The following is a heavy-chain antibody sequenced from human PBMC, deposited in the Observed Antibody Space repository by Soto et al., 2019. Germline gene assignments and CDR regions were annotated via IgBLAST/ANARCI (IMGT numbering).Heavy chain of an antibody. CDR2: ISFDGSTK. J-gene: IGHJ4*02. V-gene: IGHV3-30-3*01. D-gene: IGHD6-13*01. CDR3: AREGIAESGPNFYDF. CDR1: GFTFKHTA. Sequence: QVQLVESGGGVVQPGRSLTIFCTASGFTFKHTAMHWIRQAPAKGLEWVADISFDGSTKNYADSVKGRFTISRDNSKNTLSLQMRALKGEDTATYYCAREGIAESGPNFYDFWGQGTLVAVSS.